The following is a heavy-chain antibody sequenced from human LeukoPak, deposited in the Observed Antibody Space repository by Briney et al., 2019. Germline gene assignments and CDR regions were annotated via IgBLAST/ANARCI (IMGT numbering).Heavy chain of an antibody. Sequence: GESLKTSCKGSGYSFTTYWIGWVRQMPGKGLEWMGIIYPGDSDTRYSPSFQGQITISADKSISTAYLQWSSLKASDTAMYYCARQGYSYGYDYWGQGSLVTVSS. CDR1: GYSFTTYW. J-gene: IGHJ4*02. V-gene: IGHV5-51*01. CDR2: IYPGDSDT. CDR3: ARQGYSYGYDY. D-gene: IGHD5-18*01.